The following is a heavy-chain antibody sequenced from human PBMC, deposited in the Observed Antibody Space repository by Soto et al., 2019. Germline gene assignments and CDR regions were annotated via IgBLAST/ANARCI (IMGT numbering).Heavy chain of an antibody. CDR1: GFTFSSYT. D-gene: IGHD3-22*01. CDR2: ISSSSGYI. CDR3: ARSFNYDSSGYNDY. J-gene: IGHJ4*02. Sequence: GGSLRLSCVVSGFTFSSYTMNWVRQAPGKGLEWVSLISSSSGYIYYADSVKGRFTISRDNAKNSVYLHMNSLRGDDSALYFCARSFNYDSSGYNDYWGRGTLVTVYS. V-gene: IGHV3-21*01.